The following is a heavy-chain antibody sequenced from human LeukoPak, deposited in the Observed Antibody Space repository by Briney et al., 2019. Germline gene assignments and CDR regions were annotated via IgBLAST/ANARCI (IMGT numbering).Heavy chain of an antibody. V-gene: IGHV4-59*01. CDR2: NFHSVTT. CDR3: ATYSDITGSFDY. D-gene: IGHD3-22*01. Sequence: PGGSLRLSCAASGFTFSSYGMSWIRQPPGKGLEWIGYNFHSVTTNYNPSLQSRVFISVDTSKNQFSLDLTSVTAADTAVYYCATYSDITGSFDYWGQGTLVTVSS. CDR1: GFTFSSYG. J-gene: IGHJ4*02.